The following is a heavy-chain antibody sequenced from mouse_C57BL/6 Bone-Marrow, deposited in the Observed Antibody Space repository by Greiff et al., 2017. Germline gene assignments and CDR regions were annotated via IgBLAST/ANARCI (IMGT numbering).Heavy chain of an antibody. CDR1: GFTFSNYW. V-gene: IGHV6-3*01. Sequence: EVQGVESGGGLVQPGGSMKLSCVASGFTFSNYWMNWVRQSPEKGLEWVAQIRLKSDNYATHDAESVKGRFTISRDDSKSSVYLQMNNLRAEDTGIYYCTVGYYGSSSDYWGQGTTLTVSS. D-gene: IGHD1-1*01. CDR2: IRLKSDNYAT. J-gene: IGHJ2*01. CDR3: TVGYYGSSSDY.